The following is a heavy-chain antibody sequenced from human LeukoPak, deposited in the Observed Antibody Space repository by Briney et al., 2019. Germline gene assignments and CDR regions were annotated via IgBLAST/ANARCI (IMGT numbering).Heavy chain of an antibody. V-gene: IGHV4-34*01. CDR3: ARDDGEFSGYDSYYFDY. D-gene: IGHD5-12*01. CDR1: GGSFSGYY. J-gene: IGHJ4*02. Sequence: SETLSLTCAVYGGSFSGYYWSWIRQPPGKGLEWIGEINHSGSTNYNPSLKSRVTMSVDTSKNQFSLKLSSVTAADTAVYYCARDDGEFSGYDSYYFDYWGQGTLVTVSS. CDR2: INHSGST.